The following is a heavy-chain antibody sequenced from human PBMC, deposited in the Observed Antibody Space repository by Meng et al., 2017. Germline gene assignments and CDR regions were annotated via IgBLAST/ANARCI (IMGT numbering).Heavy chain of an antibody. J-gene: IGHJ3*02. Sequence: ESLKISCTVSGGSISSGGYYWSWIRQHPGKGLEWIGYIYYSGSTNYNPSLKSRVTISVDTSKNQFSLKLSSVTAADTAVYYCARASGYYGSGSYYNDNDAFDIWGQGTRVTVSS. CDR1: GGSISSGGYY. CDR2: IYYSGST. V-gene: IGHV4-61*08. D-gene: IGHD3-10*01. CDR3: ARASGYYGSGSYYNDNDAFDI.